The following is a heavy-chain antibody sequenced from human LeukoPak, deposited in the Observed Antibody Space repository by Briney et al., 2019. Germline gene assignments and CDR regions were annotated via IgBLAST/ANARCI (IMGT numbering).Heavy chain of an antibody. V-gene: IGHV3-33*01. D-gene: IGHD1-26*01. CDR3: ARGAGAPISDFDY. CDR1: GFTFSSYG. CDR2: IWYDGSNK. J-gene: IGHJ4*02. Sequence: GGSLRLSCAASGFTFSSYGMHWVRQAPGKGLEWVAVIWYDGSNKYYADSVKGRFTISRDNSKNTLYLQMNSLRAEDTAVYYCARGAGAPISDFDYWGQGTLVTVSS.